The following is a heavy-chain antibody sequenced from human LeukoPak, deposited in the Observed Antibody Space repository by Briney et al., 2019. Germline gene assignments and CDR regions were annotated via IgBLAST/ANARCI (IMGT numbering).Heavy chain of an antibody. D-gene: IGHD3-22*01. Sequence: GRSLRLSCAASGFTFSSYSMNWVRQAPGKGLEWVSSISSSSSYIYYADSVKGRFTISRDNAKNSLYLQMNSLRAEDTAVYYCARDRSGMIVVVHFDYWGQGTLVTVSS. CDR3: ARDRSGMIVVVHFDY. J-gene: IGHJ4*02. CDR1: GFTFSSYS. V-gene: IGHV3-21*01. CDR2: ISSSSSYI.